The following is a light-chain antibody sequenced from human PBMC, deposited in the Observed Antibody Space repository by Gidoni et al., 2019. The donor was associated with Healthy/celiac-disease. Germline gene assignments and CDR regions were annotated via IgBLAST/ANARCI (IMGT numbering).Light chain of an antibody. J-gene: IGLJ3*02. Sequence: SARTQPPPVSEAPRQRVTISCSGSSSNIGNNAVNWYQQLPGKAPKLLIYYDDLLPSGVSDRFSGSKSGTSASLAISGLQPEDEADYYCAAWDDSLNGPVFGGGTKLTVL. CDR2: YDD. V-gene: IGLV1-36*01. CDR3: AAWDDSLNGPV. CDR1: SSNIGNNA.